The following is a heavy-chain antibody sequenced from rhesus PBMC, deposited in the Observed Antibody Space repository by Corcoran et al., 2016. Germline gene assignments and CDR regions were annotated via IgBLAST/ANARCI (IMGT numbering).Heavy chain of an antibody. CDR2: IYGSSGST. CDR3: ASRSGRRFDY. D-gene: IGHD6-25*01. CDR1: GYSISSGYD. J-gene: IGHJ4*01. V-gene: IGHV4-76*01. Sequence: QVQLQESGPGVVKPSETLSLTCAVSGYSISSGYDWSWIRQPPGKGLEWIGYIYGSSGSTNYKPSLKNRVTISKDTSKNQFSLKLSSVTAADTAVYDCASRSGRRFDYWGQGVLVTVSS.